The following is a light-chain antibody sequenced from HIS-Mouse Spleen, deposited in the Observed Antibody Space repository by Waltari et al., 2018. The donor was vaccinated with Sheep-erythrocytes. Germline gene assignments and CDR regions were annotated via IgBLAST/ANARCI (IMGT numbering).Light chain of an antibody. CDR3: QQYNSYPPT. CDR1: QSISSW. CDR2: KAS. J-gene: IGKJ4*01. Sequence: DIQLTQSPSPLSASVGDRVTITCRASQSISSWLTWYQQKPGKAPKLLIYKASSLESGVPSRFSGSGSGTEFTLTISSLQPDDFATYYCQQYNSYPPTFGGGTKVEIK. V-gene: IGKV1-5*03.